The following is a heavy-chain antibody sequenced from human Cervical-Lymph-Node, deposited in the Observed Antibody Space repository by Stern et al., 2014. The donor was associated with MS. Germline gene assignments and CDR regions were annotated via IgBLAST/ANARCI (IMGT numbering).Heavy chain of an antibody. V-gene: IGHV1-46*01. Sequence: VQLVQSGAEVKKPGASVKVSCKASGYTFTSYYMHWVRQAPGQGLEWMGIINPSGGSTSYAQKFQGRVTMTRDTSTSTVYMELSSLRSEDAAVYYCARVGWELLDAFDIWGQGTMVTVSS. J-gene: IGHJ3*02. D-gene: IGHD1-26*01. CDR2: INPSGGST. CDR3: ARVGWELLDAFDI. CDR1: GYTFTSYY.